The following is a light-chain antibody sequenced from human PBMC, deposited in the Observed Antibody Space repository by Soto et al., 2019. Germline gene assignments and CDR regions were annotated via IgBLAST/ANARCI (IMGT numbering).Light chain of an antibody. J-gene: IGKJ1*01. Sequence: DIQMTQSPSTLSASVGDRVTITCRASQSISSWLAWYQQKPGKAPNLLIYKACNLETGVPSRFSGSGSGTEFTLTISSLQPEDCATYYCQQYNGTFGQGTKVEIK. CDR3: QQYNGT. V-gene: IGKV1-5*03. CDR2: KAC. CDR1: QSISSW.